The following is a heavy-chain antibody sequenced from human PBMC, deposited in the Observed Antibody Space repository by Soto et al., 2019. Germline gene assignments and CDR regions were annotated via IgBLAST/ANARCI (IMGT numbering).Heavy chain of an antibody. CDR1: GFTFSSYA. D-gene: IGHD1-26*01. V-gene: IGHV3-23*01. J-gene: IGHJ6*02. Sequence: GGSLRLSCAASGFTFSSYAMSWVRQAPGKGLEWVSAISGSGGSTYYADSVKGRFTISRDNSKNTLYLQMNSLRAEDTAVYYCAKVLVGALYYYGMDVWGQGTTVTVSS. CDR2: ISGSGGST. CDR3: AKVLVGALYYYGMDV.